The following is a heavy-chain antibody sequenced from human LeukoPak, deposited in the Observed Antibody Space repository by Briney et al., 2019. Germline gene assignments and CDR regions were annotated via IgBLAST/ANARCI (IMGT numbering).Heavy chain of an antibody. CDR1: GFTFSNYA. V-gene: IGHV3-23*01. D-gene: IGHD2-2*01. CDR2: ITGSGGNT. CDR3: TRPPLVVPAAIDY. Sequence: GASLRLSCAASGFTFSNYAMSWVRQAPGKGLEWVSAITGSGGNTYYADSVKGRFTISRDNSKNTVFLQMNSLRAEDTAVYYCTRPPLVVPAAIDYWGQGTLVTVSS. J-gene: IGHJ4*02.